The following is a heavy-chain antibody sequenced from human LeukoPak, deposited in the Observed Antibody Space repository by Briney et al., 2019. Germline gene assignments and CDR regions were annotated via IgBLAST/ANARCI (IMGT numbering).Heavy chain of an antibody. CDR2: ITTDGHNT. J-gene: IGHJ4*02. D-gene: IGHD3-9*01. CDR3: ARVRLAIVDC. Sequence: GGSLRLSCAASGFTFSNYVMHWVRQAPGKGLEFVSSITTDGHNTYYANSVTGRFTISRDNSNNTLYLQTGSLRAEDMAVYFCARVRLAIVDCWGQGTLVTVSS. CDR1: GFTFSNYV. V-gene: IGHV3-64*01.